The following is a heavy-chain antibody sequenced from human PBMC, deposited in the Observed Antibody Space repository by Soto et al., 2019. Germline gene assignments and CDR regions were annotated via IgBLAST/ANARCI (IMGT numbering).Heavy chain of an antibody. CDR1: GFAFSTYG. J-gene: IGHJ4*02. D-gene: IGHD1-26*01. V-gene: IGHV3-30*03. CDR3: ARKNPGREWELPDY. CDR2: TTSDGARI. Sequence: QVQLVESGGGEVKPGRSLRLSCEASGFAFSTYGMHWVRQAPGKGLEWVAVTTSDGARINYADSVKGRFTISRDNSRTTLYFQRNSLRIDDTAVYYCARKNPGREWELPDYWGKGTLVTVSS.